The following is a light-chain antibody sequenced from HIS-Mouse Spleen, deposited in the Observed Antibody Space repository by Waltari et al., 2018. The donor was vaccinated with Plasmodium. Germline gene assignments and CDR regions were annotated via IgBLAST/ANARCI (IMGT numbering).Light chain of an antibody. CDR2: EVS. CDR1: SRDVVVSNY. J-gene: IGLJ1*01. V-gene: IGLV2-8*01. CDR3: SSYAGSNNYV. Sequence: QSALTQPPSASGSPGHSVPIPCTGTSRDVVVSNYVSLYQQHPATAPKLMIYEVSKRPSGVPDRFSGSKSGNTASLTVSGLQAEDEADYYCSSYAGSNNYVFGTGTKVTVL.